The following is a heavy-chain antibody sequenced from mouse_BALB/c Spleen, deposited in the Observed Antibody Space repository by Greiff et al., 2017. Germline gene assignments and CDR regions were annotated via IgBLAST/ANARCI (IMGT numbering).Heavy chain of an antibody. CDR3: ARDVGGDLDY. CDR1: GFSFTDYG. CDR2: ISTFACSI. D-gene: IGHD2-13*01. Sequence: EVMLVESGPGLVQPGGSRNLSCAASGFSFTDYGMSWVRQAPGKGPEWVAFISTFACSIYYADSVTGRFTISGENTNNTLYLKMSSLRSEDTAMYYCARDVGGDLDYWGQGTTLTVSS. J-gene: IGHJ2*01. V-gene: IGHV5-15*02.